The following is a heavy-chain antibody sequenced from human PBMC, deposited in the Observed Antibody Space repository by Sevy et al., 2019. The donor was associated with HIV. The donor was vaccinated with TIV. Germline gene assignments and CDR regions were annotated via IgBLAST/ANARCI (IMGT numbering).Heavy chain of an antibody. D-gene: IGHD5-18*01. Sequence: GGSLRLSCAASGFTFSSYGMHWVRQAPGKGLEWVAVISYDGSNKYYANSVKGRFTISRDNSKNTLYLQMNSLRAEDTAVYYCAKMGPDRYGDTAAIYYYYYMDVWGKGTTVTVSS. CDR2: ISYDGSNK. CDR1: GFTFSSYG. J-gene: IGHJ6*03. V-gene: IGHV3-30*18. CDR3: AKMGPDRYGDTAAIYYYYYMDV.